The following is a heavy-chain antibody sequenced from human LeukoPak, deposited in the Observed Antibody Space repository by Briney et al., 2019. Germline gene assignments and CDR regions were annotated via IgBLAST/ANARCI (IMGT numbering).Heavy chain of an antibody. J-gene: IGHJ4*02. CDR1: GGSVSSGDYY. Sequence: SETLSLTCTVSGGSVSSGDYYWSWIRQPPGKGLEWNGYINYSGYTLYNPSLRSRVTISIDTSKNHFSLKVSSVTAADTAVYYCARDRGYSYGPFDYWGQGTLVTVSS. CDR2: INYSGYT. CDR3: ARDRGYSYGPFDY. V-gene: IGHV4-30-4*01. D-gene: IGHD5-18*01.